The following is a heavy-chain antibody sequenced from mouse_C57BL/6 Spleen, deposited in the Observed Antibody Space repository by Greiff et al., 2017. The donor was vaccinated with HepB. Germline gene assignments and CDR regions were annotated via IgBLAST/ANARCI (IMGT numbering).Heavy chain of an antibody. CDR2: IRSKSNNYAT. D-gene: IGHD2-3*01. V-gene: IGHV10-1*01. CDR3: VRHQGDGYKFAY. Sequence: EVQGVESGGGLVQPKGSLKLSCAASGFSFNTYAMNWVRQAPGKGLEWVARIRSKSNNYATYYADSVKDRFTISRDDSESMLYLQMNNLKTEDTAMYYRVRHQGDGYKFAYWGQGTLVTVSA. J-gene: IGHJ3*01. CDR1: GFSFNTYA.